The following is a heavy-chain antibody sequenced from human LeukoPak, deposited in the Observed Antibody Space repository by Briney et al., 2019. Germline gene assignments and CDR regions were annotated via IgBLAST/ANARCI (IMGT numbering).Heavy chain of an antibody. CDR1: RFTFSSYA. Sequence: GGSLRLSCAASRFTFSSYAMSWVRQAPGKGLEWVAVISGSGASTYYADSVKGRFTISRDNSKNMLYLQMNGLRAEDTAVYYCAIVTNQIDYWGQGTLVTVSS. V-gene: IGHV3-23*01. CDR3: AIVTNQIDY. CDR2: ISGSGAST. D-gene: IGHD4-17*01. J-gene: IGHJ4*02.